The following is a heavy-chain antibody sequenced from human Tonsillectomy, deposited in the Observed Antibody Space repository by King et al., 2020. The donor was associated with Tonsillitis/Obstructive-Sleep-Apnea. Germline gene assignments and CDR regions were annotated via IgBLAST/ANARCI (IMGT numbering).Heavy chain of an antibody. CDR1: GGSFSGYY. Sequence: VPLQPWGAGLLKPSETLSLTCAVYGGSFSGYYWSWIRQPPGKGLEWIGEINHSGSTNYNPSLKSRVTISVDTSKNQFSLKLTSVTAADTAVYYCARGTIVVVIPSYNWFDPWGQGTLVTVSS. CDR2: INHSGST. CDR3: ARGTIVVVIPSYNWFDP. V-gene: IGHV4-34*01. J-gene: IGHJ5*02. D-gene: IGHD3-22*01.